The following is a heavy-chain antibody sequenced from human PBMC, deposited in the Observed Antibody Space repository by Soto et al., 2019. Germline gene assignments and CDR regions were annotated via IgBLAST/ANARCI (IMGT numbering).Heavy chain of an antibody. D-gene: IGHD1-26*01. CDR2: IVVGSGNT. CDR3: AAAVRYSGSYWWGVGGYGYYGMDV. Sequence: QMQLVQSGPEVKKPGTSVKVSCKASGFTFTSSAVQWVRQARGQRLEWIGWIVVGSGNTNYAQKFQERVTITSDMSKSTAYMGMSSLRGEYTGVYDCAAAVRYSGSYWWGVGGYGYYGMDVWGQGTTVTV. J-gene: IGHJ6*02. V-gene: IGHV1-58*01. CDR1: GFTFTSSA.